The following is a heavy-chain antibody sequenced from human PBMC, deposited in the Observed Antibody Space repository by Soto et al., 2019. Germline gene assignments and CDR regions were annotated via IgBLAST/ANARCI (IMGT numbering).Heavy chain of an antibody. Sequence: QVQLQESGPRLVKPSETLSLTCTVSGGSISSYYWSWIRQPPGKGLEWIGYIYYSGSTNYNPSLKSRVTISVDTSKNQFSLKLSSVTAADTAVYYCARPHGGSSGWDNWFDPWGQGTLVTVSS. CDR3: ARPHGGSSGWDNWFDP. J-gene: IGHJ5*02. CDR2: IYYSGST. V-gene: IGHV4-59*01. CDR1: GGSISSYY. D-gene: IGHD6-25*01.